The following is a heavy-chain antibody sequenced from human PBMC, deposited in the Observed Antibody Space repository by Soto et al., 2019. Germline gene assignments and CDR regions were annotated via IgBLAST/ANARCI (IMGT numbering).Heavy chain of an antibody. Sequence: SETLSLTCAVYGGSFSGYYWSWIRQPPGKGLEWIGEINHSGSTNYNPSLKSRVTISVDTSKNQFSLKLSSVTAADAAVYYCARAMRSLVAGTRVGGDYYYGMDVWGQGTTVT. J-gene: IGHJ6*02. CDR3: ARAMRSLVAGTRVGGDYYYGMDV. CDR2: INHSGST. CDR1: GGSFSGYY. D-gene: IGHD6-19*01. V-gene: IGHV4-34*01.